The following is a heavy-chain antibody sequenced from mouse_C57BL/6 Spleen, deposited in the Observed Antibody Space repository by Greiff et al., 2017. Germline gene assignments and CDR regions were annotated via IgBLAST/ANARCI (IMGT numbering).Heavy chain of an antibody. J-gene: IGHJ4*01. CDR2: ISGGGGNT. CDR3: ARHNSNLYYYAMDY. CDR1: GFTFSSYT. D-gene: IGHD2-5*01. V-gene: IGHV5-9*01. Sequence: EVMLVESGGGLVKPGGSLKLSCAASGFTFSSYTMSWVRQTPEKRLEWVATISGGGGNTYYPDSVKGRFTISRDNAKNTLYLQMSSLRSEDTALYYCARHNSNLYYYAMDYWGQGTSVTVSS.